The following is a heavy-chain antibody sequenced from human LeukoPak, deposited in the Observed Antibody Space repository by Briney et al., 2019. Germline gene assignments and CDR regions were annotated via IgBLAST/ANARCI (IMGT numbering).Heavy chain of an antibody. CDR3: ARERSYGSGARSNPNWFDP. D-gene: IGHD3-10*01. Sequence: SVNVSCKASGGTFSSYAISWVRQAPGQGLEWMGGIIPIFGTANYAQKFQGRVTITADESTSTAYMELSSLRSEDTAVYYCARERSYGSGARSNPNWFDPWGQGTLVTVSS. CDR2: IIPIFGTA. CDR1: GGTFSSYA. J-gene: IGHJ5*02. V-gene: IGHV1-69*13.